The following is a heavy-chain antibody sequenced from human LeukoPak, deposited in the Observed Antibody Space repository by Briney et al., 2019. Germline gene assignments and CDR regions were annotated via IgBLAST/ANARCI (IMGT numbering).Heavy chain of an antibody. CDR1: GGSISSSSYY. D-gene: IGHD2-2*01. Sequence: SETLSLTCTVSGGSISSSSYYWGWIRQPPGKGPEWIGTIYYTGSTYSNPSLKSRVTISVDTSKNQFSLRLSSVTAADTAVYYCARLYCGATSCFDYWGQGTLVTVSS. V-gene: IGHV4-39*01. CDR3: ARLYCGATSCFDY. J-gene: IGHJ4*02. CDR2: IYYTGST.